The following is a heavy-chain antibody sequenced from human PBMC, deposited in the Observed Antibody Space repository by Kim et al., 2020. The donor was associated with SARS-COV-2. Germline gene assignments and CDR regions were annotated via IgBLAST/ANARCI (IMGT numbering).Heavy chain of an antibody. D-gene: IGHD3-22*01. J-gene: IGHJ4*02. Sequence: GGSLRLSCAASGFTFSSYAMSWVRQAPGKGLEWVSAISGSGGSTYYADSVKGRFTISRDNSKNTLYLQMNSLRAEDTAVYYCAKDEVWLDYDSSGYYDYFDYWGQGTLVTVSS. CDR2: ISGSGGST. V-gene: IGHV3-23*01. CDR3: AKDEVWLDYDSSGYYDYFDY. CDR1: GFTFSSYA.